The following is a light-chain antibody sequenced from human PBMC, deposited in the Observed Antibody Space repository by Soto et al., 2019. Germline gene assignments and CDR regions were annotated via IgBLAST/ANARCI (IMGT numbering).Light chain of an antibody. CDR1: SSNIGAGYD. V-gene: IGLV1-40*01. Sequence: QSVLTQPPSVSGAPGQRLTIACTGSSSNIGAGYDVHWHQHLPGRAPKLLVYGDNNRPSGVPDRFSGSESGTSAYLTIAGLQAEDEAHYYCQSYATRLSAVVFGGGTKLTVL. J-gene: IGLJ2*01. CDR3: QSYATRLSAVV. CDR2: GDN.